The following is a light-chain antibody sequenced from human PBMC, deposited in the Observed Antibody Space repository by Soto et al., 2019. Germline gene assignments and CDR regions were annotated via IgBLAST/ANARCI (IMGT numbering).Light chain of an antibody. CDR2: EVN. V-gene: IGLV2-8*01. J-gene: IGLJ1*01. Sequence: QSALTQPPSASGSPGQSVAISCTGTSSDVGGYNYVSWYQQHPGKAPKLMIYEVNKRPSGVPDRFSGSKSGNTASLTVSGLQAEDEADYYFNSYAGSSNVFGTGTKVTVL. CDR1: SSDVGGYNY. CDR3: NSYAGSSNV.